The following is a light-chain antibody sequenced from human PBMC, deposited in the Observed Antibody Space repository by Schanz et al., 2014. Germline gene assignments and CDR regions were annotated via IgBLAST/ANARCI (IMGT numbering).Light chain of an antibody. Sequence: QSVLTQPPSVSGAPGQRVTISCTGSSSNIGAGYDVHWYQQVAGTAPRLRIFGDTNRPSGVPDRISGSKSDISASLAITGLQAEDEGDYYCQSYDTSLSGHVVFGGGTKLTVL. V-gene: IGLV1-40*01. CDR2: GDT. J-gene: IGLJ2*01. CDR3: QSYDTSLSGHVV. CDR1: SSNIGAGYD.